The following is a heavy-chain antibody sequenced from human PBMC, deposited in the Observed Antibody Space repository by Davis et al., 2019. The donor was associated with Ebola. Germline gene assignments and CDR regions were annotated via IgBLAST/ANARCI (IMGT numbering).Heavy chain of an antibody. D-gene: IGHD1-1*01. J-gene: IGHJ4*02. V-gene: IGHV1-18*04. CDR1: GYTFTSYG. Sequence: ASVKVSCKASGYTFTSYGISWVRQAPGQGLEWMGWITSYNGNTNYGQMFQGRVTMTTDTSTSTAYMELRSLRSDDTAVYYCARAQFPTTSDHWGQGTLVTVSS. CDR2: ITSYNGNT. CDR3: ARAQFPTTSDH.